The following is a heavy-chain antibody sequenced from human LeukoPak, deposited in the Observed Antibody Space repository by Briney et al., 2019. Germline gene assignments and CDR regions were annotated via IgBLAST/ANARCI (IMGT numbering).Heavy chain of an antibody. CDR3: ASRAIAVANA. Sequence: PGGSLRLSCAASGFTLSSYGMHWVRQAPGKGLEWVAVISYDGSNKYYADSVKGRFTISRDNSKNTLYLQMNSLRAEDTAVYYCASRAIAVANARGQGTLVTVSS. J-gene: IGHJ4*02. CDR2: ISYDGSNK. V-gene: IGHV3-30*03. D-gene: IGHD6-19*01. CDR1: GFTLSSYG.